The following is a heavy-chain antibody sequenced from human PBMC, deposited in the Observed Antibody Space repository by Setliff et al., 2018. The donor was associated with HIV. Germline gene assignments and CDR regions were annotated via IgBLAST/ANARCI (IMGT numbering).Heavy chain of an antibody. J-gene: IGHJ3*02. CDR1: GDSINSGFYY. CDR3: ARLGMTTVGIGDVFDI. V-gene: IGHV4-61*02. CDR2: ISTSGIT. D-gene: IGHD4-17*01. Sequence: KTSETLSLTCTVSGDSINSGFYYWIWIRQPAGRGLEWIGRISTSGITNYNPSLKSRVTISVDTSKNQFSLRVRSVTAADTAVYYCARLGMTTVGIGDVFDIWGQGTMVTVSS.